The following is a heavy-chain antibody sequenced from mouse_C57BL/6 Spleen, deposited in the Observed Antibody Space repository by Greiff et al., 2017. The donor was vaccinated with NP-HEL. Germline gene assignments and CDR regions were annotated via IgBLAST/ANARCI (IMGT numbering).Heavy chain of an antibody. V-gene: IGHV14-2*01. J-gene: IGHJ2*01. CDR1: GFNIKDYY. CDR3: ASRQHKLGGY. D-gene: IGHD3-1*01. Sequence: VQLQQSGAELVKPGASVKLSCTASGFNIKDYYMHWVKQRTEQGLEWIGRIDPEDGETKYAPNFQGKATITADTSSNTAYLQLSSLTSEDTAVYYCASRQHKLGGYWGQGTTLTVSS. CDR2: IDPEDGET.